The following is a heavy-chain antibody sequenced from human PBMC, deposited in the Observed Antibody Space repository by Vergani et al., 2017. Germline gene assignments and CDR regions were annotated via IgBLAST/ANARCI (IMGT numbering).Heavy chain of an antibody. J-gene: IGHJ3*02. Sequence: QVQLVQSGAEVKKPGASVKVSCKASGYTFTSYGISWVRQAPGQGLEWMGWISAYNGNTNYAQKLQGRVTMTTDTSISTAYMELSSLRSEDTAVYYCARGGYCSGGSGYSRAFDIWGQGTMVTVSS. V-gene: IGHV1-18*01. CDR3: ARGGYCSGGSGYSRAFDI. CDR1: GYTFTSYG. CDR2: ISAYNGNT. D-gene: IGHD2-15*01.